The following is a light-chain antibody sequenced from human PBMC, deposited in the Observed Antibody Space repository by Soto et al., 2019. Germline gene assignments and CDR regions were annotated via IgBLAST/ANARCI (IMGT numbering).Light chain of an antibody. V-gene: IGLV2-14*01. CDR3: CSYAGSNTWV. Sequence: QSALAQPASVSGSPGQSIAISCTGTSSDVGGYNYVSWYQQHPGKAPKLLISEVSIRPSGVSDRFSGSKSGNTASLTISGLQAEDEADYYCCSYAGSNTWVFGGGTQLTVL. J-gene: IGLJ3*02. CDR2: EVS. CDR1: SSDVGGYNY.